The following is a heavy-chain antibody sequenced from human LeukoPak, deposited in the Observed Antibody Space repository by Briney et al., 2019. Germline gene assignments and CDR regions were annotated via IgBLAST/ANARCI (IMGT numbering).Heavy chain of an antibody. CDR1: GYTFTSCG. CDR3: ARDSFALFGIVMVRGVILPNFDY. Sequence: ASVKVSCKASGYTFTSCGINWVRQAPGQGLEWMGCISAYNGNTNYAQKLQGRVTMTTDTSTSTAYMELRSLRSDDTAVYYCARDSFALFGIVMVRGVILPNFDYWGQGTLVTVSS. CDR2: ISAYNGNT. D-gene: IGHD3-10*01. J-gene: IGHJ4*02. V-gene: IGHV1-18*01.